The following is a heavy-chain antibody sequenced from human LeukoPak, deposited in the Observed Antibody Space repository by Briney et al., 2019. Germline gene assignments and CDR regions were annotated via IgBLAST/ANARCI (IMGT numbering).Heavy chain of an antibody. CDR3: AKDGGLWVSAHWGDS. Sequence: PGGSLRLSCAASGFTFSNYAMSWVRQAPGRGLEWVSSISDGDAGTNHADSVKGRFTVSRDNSKNTLFLQMNSLRAEDTAVYYCAKDGGLWVSAHWGDSWGRGTLVTVSS. D-gene: IGHD7-27*01. V-gene: IGHV3-23*01. J-gene: IGHJ4*02. CDR1: GFTFSNYA. CDR2: ISDGDAGT.